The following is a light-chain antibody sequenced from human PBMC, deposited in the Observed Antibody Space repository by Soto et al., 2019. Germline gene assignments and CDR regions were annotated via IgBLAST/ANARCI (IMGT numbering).Light chain of an antibody. CDR2: EVI. V-gene: IGLV2-23*02. J-gene: IGLJ2*01. Sequence: QSALTQPASVSGSPGQSITISCTGTSSDVGSYKLVSWYQQHPGKAPKVIIYEVIKRPSGVSNRFSGSKSGNTASLTISGLQAEDEADYYCCSYAGSTSLVFGGGTKVTVL. CDR3: CSYAGSTSLV. CDR1: SSDVGSYKL.